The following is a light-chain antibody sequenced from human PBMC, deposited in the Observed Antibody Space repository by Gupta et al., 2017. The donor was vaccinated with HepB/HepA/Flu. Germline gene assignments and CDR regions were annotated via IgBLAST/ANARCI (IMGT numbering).Light chain of an antibody. CDR1: QSIFNNC. CDR2: WAS. CDR3: QQGDSLPRT. V-gene: IGKV4-1*01. Sequence: DIVMTQSPDSLAVSLGERATINCKSSQSIFNNCLAWYQQKPGQPPKLLIYWASTRESGVPDRFSGSGSGTDFTLTISNLQAEDVAVYYCQQGDSLPRTFGQGTKVEIK. J-gene: IGKJ1*01.